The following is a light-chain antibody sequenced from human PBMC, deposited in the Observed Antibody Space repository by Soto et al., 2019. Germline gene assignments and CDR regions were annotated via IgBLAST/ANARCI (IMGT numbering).Light chain of an antibody. J-gene: IGKJ1*01. Sequence: IVLAPSPATLSLSPGERATISCRASHSVANNYLAWYQQKHGQAPRLIIFAASSRATGVPHRFTASGSGTDFTLTISRVEPEDFAVYFCQQYGGSPPWTFGQGTKVDI. CDR2: AAS. CDR1: HSVANNY. CDR3: QQYGGSPPWT. V-gene: IGKV3-20*01.